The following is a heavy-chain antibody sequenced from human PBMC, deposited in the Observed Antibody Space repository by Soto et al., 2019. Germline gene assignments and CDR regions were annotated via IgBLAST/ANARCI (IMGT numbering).Heavy chain of an antibody. CDR3: VRDTAEDCSSDTCYVPLTH. CDR2: ISATGYTQ. Sequence: QVQLVESGGGVVQPGRSRRLSCAASGFTFSPFAIHWVRQAPGKGLEWVAAISATGYTQFYGHSVKGRFIISRDNSWNTVDLQMNSVRVEDPALYYCVRDTAEDCSSDTCYVPLTHWGEGTRVTVS. CDR1: GFTFSPFA. J-gene: IGHJ1*01. D-gene: IGHD2-2*01. V-gene: IGHV3-30*04.